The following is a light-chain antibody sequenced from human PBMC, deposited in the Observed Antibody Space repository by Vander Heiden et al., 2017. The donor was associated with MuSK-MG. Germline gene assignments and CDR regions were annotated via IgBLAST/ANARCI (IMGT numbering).Light chain of an antibody. V-gene: IGLV3-1*01. J-gene: IGLJ2*01. CDR2: QDS. Sequence: SYELTQPPSVSVSPGQTASITCSGDKLGDKYACWYQQKPGQSPVLVIYQDSKRPSGIPERFYGSNSGTTANLNISGTQAVDDAYYYCPEWDSSTSVFGGGTKLTVL. CDR1: KLGDKY. CDR3: PEWDSSTSV.